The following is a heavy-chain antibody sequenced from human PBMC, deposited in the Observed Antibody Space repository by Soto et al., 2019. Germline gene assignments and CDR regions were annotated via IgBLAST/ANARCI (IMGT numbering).Heavy chain of an antibody. CDR1: GYSFTSYW. Sequence: GESLKISCKGSGYSFTSYWIGWVRQMPGKGLEWMGIIYPGDSDTRYSPSFQGQVTISADKSISTASLQWSSLKASDTAMYYGARHAYTSSYYDFWSGYPRWPPYYYGMDVWGQGNTVTVS. V-gene: IGHV5-51*01. J-gene: IGHJ6*02. CDR2: IYPGDSDT. D-gene: IGHD3-3*01. CDR3: ARHAYTSSYYDFWSGYPRWPPYYYGMDV.